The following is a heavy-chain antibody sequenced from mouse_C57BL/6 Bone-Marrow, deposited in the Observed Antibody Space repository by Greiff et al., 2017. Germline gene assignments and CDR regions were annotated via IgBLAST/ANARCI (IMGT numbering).Heavy chain of an antibody. Sequence: VQLKESGGGLVKPGGSLKLSCAASGFTFSSYAMSWVRQTPEKRLEWVATISDGGSYTYYPDNVKGRFTISRDNAKNNLYLQMSYLKSEDTAMYYCARDPWFAYWGQGTLVTVSA. V-gene: IGHV5-4*01. CDR1: GFTFSSYA. CDR2: ISDGGSYT. J-gene: IGHJ3*01. CDR3: ARDPWFAY.